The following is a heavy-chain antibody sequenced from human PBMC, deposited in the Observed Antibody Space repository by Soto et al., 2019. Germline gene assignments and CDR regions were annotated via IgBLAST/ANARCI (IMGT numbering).Heavy chain of an antibody. Sequence: PGGSLRLSWSASGFSLNEHALSWVRQTPTKGLEWVAGVSKTGFASYGDSARGRFDILRDTSNNALYLEMKNLRVDDTAIVYCAVEGFRAPGFDLWGQGIPVTVSS. CDR2: VSKTGFA. CDR3: AVEGFRAPGFDL. CDR1: GFSLNEHA. J-gene: IGHJ4*02. V-gene: IGHV3-23*05.